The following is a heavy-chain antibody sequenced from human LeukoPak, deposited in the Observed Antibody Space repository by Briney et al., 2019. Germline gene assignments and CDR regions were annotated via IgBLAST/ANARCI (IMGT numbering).Heavy chain of an antibody. CDR1: GFAISCFA. CDR3: ANPIGGGLAVTADWFAR. D-gene: IGHD6-19*01. V-gene: IGHV3-23*01. Sequence: AGSLTLSCAASGFAISCFAMSWLPPAQGQGLKWVFTINNGTTYYAHTVQGSVTITRDNSTNTPYLQLNTLRAADTAVYYCANPIGGGLAVTADWFARWGQGALVVVSS. CDR2: INNGTT. J-gene: IGHJ5*01.